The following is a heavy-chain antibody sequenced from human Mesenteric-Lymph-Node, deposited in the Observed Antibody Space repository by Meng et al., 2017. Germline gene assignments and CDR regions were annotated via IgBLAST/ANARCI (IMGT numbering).Heavy chain of an antibody. D-gene: IGHD2-15*01. CDR3: ARGGSSGRFDN. V-gene: IGHV1-18*01. Sequence: QVTVVQAGGEGKRPGASVRVSCKTSCNKFNTYDTTWVRQAPGQGLEWMGWISVYNGNTNYAQMLQGRVTMTTDTATTTAYMELRSLRSDDTAVYYCARGGSSGRFDNWGQGTLVTVSS. CDR1: CNKFNTYD. J-gene: IGHJ4*02. CDR2: ISVYNGNT.